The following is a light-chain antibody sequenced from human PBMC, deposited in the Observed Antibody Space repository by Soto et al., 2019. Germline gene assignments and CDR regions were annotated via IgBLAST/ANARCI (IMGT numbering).Light chain of an antibody. Sequence: QSVLTQPPSVSGAPGLRVTISCTGSSSNIGAGYDVHWYQQLPGTAPKLLIYGSTNRPSGVPDRFSGSKSGTSASLAITGLQAEDEADYYGQSFDTSLGGSVFGGGTKVTVL. V-gene: IGLV1-40*01. J-gene: IGLJ2*01. CDR3: QSFDTSLGGSV. CDR2: GST. CDR1: SSNIGAGYD.